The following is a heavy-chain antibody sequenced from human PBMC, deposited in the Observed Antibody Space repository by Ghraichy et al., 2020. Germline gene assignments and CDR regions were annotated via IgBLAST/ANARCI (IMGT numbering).Heavy chain of an antibody. J-gene: IGHJ4*02. CDR1: GFTFDDYA. Sequence: GGSLRLSCAASGFTFDDYAMHWVRQAPGKGLEWVSGISWNSGSIGYADSVKGRFTISRDNAKNSLYLQMNSLRADDTALYYCAKVHSGSYLRGDYFDYWGQGTLVNVSS. CDR3: AKVHSGSYLRGDYFDY. D-gene: IGHD1-26*01. CDR2: ISWNSGSI. V-gene: IGHV3-9*01.